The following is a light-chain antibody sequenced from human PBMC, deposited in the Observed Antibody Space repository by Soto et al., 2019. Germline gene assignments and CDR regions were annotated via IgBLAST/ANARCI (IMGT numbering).Light chain of an antibody. CDR1: SSDVGGYNC. J-gene: IGLJ2*01. CDR3: SSYAGSNSPVV. Sequence: QSALTQPTSASGSPGQSVTISCTGTSSDVGGYNCVSWYQQHPGKAPKLMIYEVSKRPSGVPDRFSGSKSGNTASLTVSGLQAEDEADYYCSSYAGSNSPVVFGGGTKLTVL. V-gene: IGLV2-8*01. CDR2: EVS.